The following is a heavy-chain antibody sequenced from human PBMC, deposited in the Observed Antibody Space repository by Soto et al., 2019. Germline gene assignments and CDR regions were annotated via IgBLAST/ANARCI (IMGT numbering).Heavy chain of an antibody. V-gene: IGHV5-51*01. CDR3: ARHGTSQQLVRGTLVY. D-gene: IGHD6-13*01. Sequence: ESLKISCKGSGYSFTSYWIGWVRQMPGKGLEWMGIIYPGDSDTRYSPSFQGQVTISADKSISTAYLKWSSLKASDTAMYYCARHGTSQQLVRGTLVYWGQGTLVTVSS. CDR2: IYPGDSDT. CDR1: GYSFTSYW. J-gene: IGHJ4*02.